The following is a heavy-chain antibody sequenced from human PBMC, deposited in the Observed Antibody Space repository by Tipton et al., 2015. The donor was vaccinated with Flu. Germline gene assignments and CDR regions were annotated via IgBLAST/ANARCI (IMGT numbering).Heavy chain of an antibody. J-gene: IGHJ3*02. CDR1: GGSISSGSYY. CDR3: ARHGKDTGDYLASFDI. Sequence: LRLSCTVSGGSISSGSYYWGWIRQPPGKGLEWIGSIYYSGSTYYNPSLKSRGTISVDTSKNQFSLKLSSVTAADTAVYYCARHGKDTGDYLASFDIWGQGTMVTVSS. V-gene: IGHV4-39*01. D-gene: IGHD7-27*01. CDR2: IYYSGST.